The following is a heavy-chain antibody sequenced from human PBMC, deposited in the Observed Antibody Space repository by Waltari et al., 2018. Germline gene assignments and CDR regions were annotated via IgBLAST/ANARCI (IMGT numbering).Heavy chain of an antibody. Sequence: QVQLVESGGGVVQPGRSLRLSCAASGFTFRSYAMHWVRQAPGKGLEWVAVISYDGSNKYYADSVKGRFTISRDNSKNTLYLQMNSLRAEDTAVYYCARGGQLVKRPMDVWGKGTTVTVSS. J-gene: IGHJ6*03. V-gene: IGHV3-30-3*01. CDR1: GFTFRSYA. D-gene: IGHD6-6*01. CDR3: ARGGQLVKRPMDV. CDR2: ISYDGSNK.